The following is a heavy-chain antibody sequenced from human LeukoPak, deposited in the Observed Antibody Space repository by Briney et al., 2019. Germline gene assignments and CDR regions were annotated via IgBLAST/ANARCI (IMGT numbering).Heavy chain of an antibody. V-gene: IGHV3-21*01. CDR1: GFTFSRYS. Sequence: PGGSLRLSCAASGFTFSRYSMNWVRQAPGKGLEWVSSISSSSSYIYSADSVKGRFTISRDNAKKSLYLQMNSLRAEDTAVYYCARDREYYYDSSGYPYQWGQGTLVTVSS. CDR2: ISSSSSYI. D-gene: IGHD3-22*01. CDR3: ARDREYYYDSSGYPYQ. J-gene: IGHJ4*02.